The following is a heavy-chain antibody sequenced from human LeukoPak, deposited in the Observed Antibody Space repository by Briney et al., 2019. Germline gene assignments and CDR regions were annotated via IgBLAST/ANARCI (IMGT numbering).Heavy chain of an antibody. CDR3: ARDYCSGGSCYSARWFDP. D-gene: IGHD2-15*01. Sequence: ASVKVSCKASGYTFTGYYMHWVRQAPGQGLEWMGWINPNSGGTNYAQKFQGRVTITRNTSISTAYMELSSLRSEDTAVYYCARDYCSGGSCYSARWFDPWGQGTLVTVSS. J-gene: IGHJ5*02. V-gene: IGHV1-2*02. CDR1: GYTFTGYY. CDR2: INPNSGGT.